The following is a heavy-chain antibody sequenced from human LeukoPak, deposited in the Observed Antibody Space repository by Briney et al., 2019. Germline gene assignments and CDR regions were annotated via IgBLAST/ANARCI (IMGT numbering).Heavy chain of an antibody. V-gene: IGHV3-30-3*02. CDR3: AKTAAAGSNY. J-gene: IGHJ4*02. D-gene: IGHD6-13*01. CDR1: GFTFSSYA. Sequence: PGGSLRLSCAASGFTFSSYAMHWARQAPGKGLEWVAVISDDGSNKYYADSVKGRFTISRDNSKNTLYLQMNSLRAEDTAVYYCAKTAAAGSNYWGQGTLVTVSS. CDR2: ISDDGSNK.